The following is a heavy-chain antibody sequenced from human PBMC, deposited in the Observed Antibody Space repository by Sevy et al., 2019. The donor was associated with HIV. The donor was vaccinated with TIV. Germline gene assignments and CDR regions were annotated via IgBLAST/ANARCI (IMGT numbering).Heavy chain of an antibody. D-gene: IGHD3-10*01. Sequence: GGSLRLSCAASGFTFSSYAMSWVRQAPGKGLEWVSAISGSGGSTYYADSVKGRFTISRDNSKNTLYLQMNSLRAEDTAVYYCAKDQECGGLLSPFDYWGQGTLVTVSS. CDR3: AKDQECGGLLSPFDY. J-gene: IGHJ4*02. CDR1: GFTFSSYA. V-gene: IGHV3-23*01. CDR2: ISGSGGST.